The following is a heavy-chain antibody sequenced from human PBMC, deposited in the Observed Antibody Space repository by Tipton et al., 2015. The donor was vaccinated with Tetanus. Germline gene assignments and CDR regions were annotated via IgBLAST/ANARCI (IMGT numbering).Heavy chain of an antibody. Sequence: TLSLTCTVSGAYIGSISYYWSWIRQPPGKGLEWIGYTYYSGSTGYNPSLKSRVTISIDSSKNQFSLKLTSVTAADTAVYYCARDERYGDCAYWGQGALVTVSS. V-gene: IGHV4-61*01. CDR3: ARDERYGDCAY. D-gene: IGHD4-17*01. J-gene: IGHJ4*02. CDR1: GAYIGSISYY. CDR2: TYYSGST.